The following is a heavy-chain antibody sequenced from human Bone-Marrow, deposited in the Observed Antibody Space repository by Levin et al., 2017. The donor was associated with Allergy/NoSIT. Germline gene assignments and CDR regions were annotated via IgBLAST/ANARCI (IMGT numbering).Heavy chain of an antibody. V-gene: IGHV3-33*01. CDR3: AREVRWGFYYYMDV. Sequence: GGSLRLSCAASGFTFSSYGMHWVRQAPGKGLEWVAVIWYDGSNKYYADSVKGRFTISRDNSKNTLYLQMNSLRAEDTAVYYCAREVRWGFYYYMDVWGKGTTVTVSS. CDR1: GFTFSSYG. D-gene: IGHD2-21*01. CDR2: IWYDGSNK. J-gene: IGHJ6*03.